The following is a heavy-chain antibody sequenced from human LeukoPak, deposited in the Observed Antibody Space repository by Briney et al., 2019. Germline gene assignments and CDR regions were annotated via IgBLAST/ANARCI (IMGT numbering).Heavy chain of an antibody. CDR2: IIPIFGTA. CDR1: GGTFSSYA. V-gene: IGHV1-69*06. J-gene: IGHJ5*02. Sequence: SVKVSCKASGGTFSSYAISWVRQAPGQGLEWMGVIIPIFGTANYAQKFQGRVTITADKSTSTAYMELSSLRSEDTAVYYCARVGTYYYGSGSYSGWFDPWGQGTLVTVSS. D-gene: IGHD3-10*01. CDR3: ARVGTYYYGSGSYSGWFDP.